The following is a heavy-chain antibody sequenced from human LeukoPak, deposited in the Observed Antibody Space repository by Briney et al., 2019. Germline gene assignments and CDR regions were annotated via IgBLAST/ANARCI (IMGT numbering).Heavy chain of an antibody. V-gene: IGHV1-18*01. CDR2: ISAYNGNT. J-gene: IGHJ3*02. D-gene: IGHD4-17*01. CDR1: GYTFTSYG. CDR3: ARNLYGDYPNDAFDI. Sequence: LWASVKVSCKASGYTFTSYGISWVRQAPGQGLEWMGWISAYNGNTNYAQKLQGRVTTTTDTSTSTAYMELRSLRSDDTAVYYCARNLYGDYPNDAFDIWGQGTKVTVSS.